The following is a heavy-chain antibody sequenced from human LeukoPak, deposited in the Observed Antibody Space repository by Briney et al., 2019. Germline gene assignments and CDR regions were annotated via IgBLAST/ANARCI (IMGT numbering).Heavy chain of an antibody. CDR1: GYTFTSYY. CDR3: ARDPGSSTSSYYYGMDL. J-gene: IGHJ6*02. Sequence: SVNVFCKASGYTFTSYYMHWVRHAPGQGLEWMGIINPSVGSTSYAHKFQGRVTITRNTSISTAYMQLSRLRSDHTAVYYCARDPGSSTSSYYYGMDLWGQGTTVSVSS. CDR2: INPSVGST. V-gene: IGHV1-46*01. D-gene: IGHD2-2*01.